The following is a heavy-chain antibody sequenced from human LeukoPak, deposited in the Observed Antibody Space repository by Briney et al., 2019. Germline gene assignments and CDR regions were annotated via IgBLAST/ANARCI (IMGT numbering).Heavy chain of an antibody. CDR1: GFTFSSYA. V-gene: IGHV3-30-3*01. J-gene: IGHJ4*02. CDR3: ARDRWRGLLNTFALFES. Sequence: PGRSLRLSCAASGFTFSSYAMHWVRQIPGKGLEWVATISFDGSQTYYADSVRGRFTISRDNSKNTLYLQLNSLRREDTGVYYCARDRWRGLLNTFALFESWGQGTPVTVSS. D-gene: IGHD4-17*01. CDR2: ISFDGSQT.